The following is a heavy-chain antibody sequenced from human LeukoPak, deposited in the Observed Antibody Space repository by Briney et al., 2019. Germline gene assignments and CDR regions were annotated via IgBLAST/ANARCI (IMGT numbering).Heavy chain of an antibody. CDR2: TYSGGST. J-gene: IGHJ4*02. CDR1: GFTVSSNY. D-gene: IGHD5-18*01. Sequence: GGSLRLSCAASGFTVSSNYMSWVRQAPGKGLEWVSVTYSGGSTYYADSVKGRFTISRDNSNNTLYLQINSLRAEDTAVYYCARKRGYNCGYAGWGQGTLVTVSS. V-gene: IGHV3-66*01. CDR3: ARKRGYNCGYAG.